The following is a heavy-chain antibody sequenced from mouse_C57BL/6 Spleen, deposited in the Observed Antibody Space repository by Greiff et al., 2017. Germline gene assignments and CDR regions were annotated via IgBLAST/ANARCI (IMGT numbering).Heavy chain of an antibody. D-gene: IGHD1-1*01. CDR1: GYTFTEYT. J-gene: IGHJ1*03. Sequence: QVQLQQSGAELVKPGASVKLSCKASGYTFTEYTIHWVKQRSGQGLEWIGWFYPGSGSIKYNEKFKGKATLTADKSSSTAYMQLNSLTSEDSAVYFCARSLYYYGSGGYFDVWGTGTTVTVSS. CDR2: FYPGSGSI. V-gene: IGHV1-62-2*01. CDR3: ARSLYYYGSGGYFDV.